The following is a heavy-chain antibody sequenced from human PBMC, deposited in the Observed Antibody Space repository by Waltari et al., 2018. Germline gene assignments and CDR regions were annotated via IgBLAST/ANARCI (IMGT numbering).Heavy chain of an antibody. J-gene: IGHJ3*01. D-gene: IGHD5-12*01. V-gene: IGHV4-39*01. CDR2: SSYSGAT. Sequence: GGGRQPPGGVLKWTVTSSYSGATYDNPDLKGRVTISLDTSKNQFSLELSSVTAADTAVYYCATYSGASIGTAAFYVWGQGTMVTVSS. CDR3: ATYSGASIGTAAFYV.